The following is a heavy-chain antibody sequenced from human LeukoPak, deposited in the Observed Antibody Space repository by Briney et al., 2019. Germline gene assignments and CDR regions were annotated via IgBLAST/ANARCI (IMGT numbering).Heavy chain of an antibody. V-gene: IGHV1-24*01. CDR1: GYTLTELS. J-gene: IGHJ4*02. CDR3: ARDSAVYGPLDY. CDR2: FDPEDGET. D-gene: IGHD1-14*01. Sequence: ASVKVSCKVSGYTLTELSMHWVRQAPGKGLEWMGGFDPEDGETIYAQKFQGRVTMTEDTSTDTAYMELSSLRSEDTAVYYCARDSAVYGPLDYWGQGTLVTVSS.